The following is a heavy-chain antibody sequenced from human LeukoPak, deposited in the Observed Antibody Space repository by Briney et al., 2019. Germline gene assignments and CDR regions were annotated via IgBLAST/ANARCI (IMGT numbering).Heavy chain of an antibody. D-gene: IGHD1-14*01. Sequence: ETLSLTCAVYGGSFSGYYWSWIRQPPGKGLEWIGEINHSGSTNYNPSLKSRVTISVDTSKNQFALKLSSVTAADTAVYYCARGLGIYYYYGMDVWGQGTTVTVSS. J-gene: IGHJ6*02. CDR1: GGSFSGYY. V-gene: IGHV4-34*01. CDR3: ARGLGIYYYYGMDV. CDR2: INHSGST.